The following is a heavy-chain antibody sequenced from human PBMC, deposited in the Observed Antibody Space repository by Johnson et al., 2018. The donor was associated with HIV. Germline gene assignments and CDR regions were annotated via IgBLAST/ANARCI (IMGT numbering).Heavy chain of an antibody. CDR2: IKQDGSEK. CDR3: ARSKYYYYSSGYYYLYAFDI. D-gene: IGHD3-22*01. V-gene: IGHV3-7*02. CDR1: GFTFSSYW. Sequence: VQVVESGGGLVQPGGSLRLSCAASGFTFSSYWMSWVRQAPGKGLEWVANIKQDGSEKNYVDSVKGRFTISRDNAKNSLHLQMNSLRAEDTAVYYCARSKYYYYSSGYYYLYAFDIWGQGTMVTVAS. J-gene: IGHJ3*02.